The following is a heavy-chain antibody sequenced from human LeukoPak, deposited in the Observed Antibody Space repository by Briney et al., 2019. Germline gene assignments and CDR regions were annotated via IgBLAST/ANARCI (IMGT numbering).Heavy chain of an antibody. CDR1: GYSFTSYW. J-gene: IGHJ4*02. CDR3: ARLPNPGPFDY. CDR2: IYPGASDT. V-gene: IGHV5-51*01. Sequence: GESLQISCQGSGYSFTSYWIGWVRQLPGKGLEWMGIIYPGASDTRYSPSFQGQVTISADKSISTAYLQWSSLKASDTAMYYCARLPNPGPFDYWGQGTVVTVSS.